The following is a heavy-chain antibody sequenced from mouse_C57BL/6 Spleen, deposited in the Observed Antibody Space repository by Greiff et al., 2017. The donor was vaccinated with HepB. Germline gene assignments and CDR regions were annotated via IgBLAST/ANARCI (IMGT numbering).Heavy chain of an antibody. Sequence: EVQVVESGGGLVQPKGSLKLSCAASGFSFNTYAMNWVRQAPGKGVEWVARIRSKSNNYATYYADSVKDRFTISRDDSESMLYLQMNNLKTEDTAMYYCVRHDGSYWGQGTLVTVSA. CDR2: IRSKSNNYAT. J-gene: IGHJ3*01. D-gene: IGHD2-3*01. V-gene: IGHV10-1*01. CDR1: GFSFNTYA. CDR3: VRHDGSY.